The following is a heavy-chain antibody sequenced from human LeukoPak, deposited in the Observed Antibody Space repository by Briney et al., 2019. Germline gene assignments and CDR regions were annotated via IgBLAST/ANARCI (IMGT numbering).Heavy chain of an antibody. V-gene: IGHV3-30*04. CDR2: ISYDGSNK. Sequence: GGSLGLSCAASGFTFSSYAMHWVRQAPGKGLEWVAVISYDGSNKYYADSVKGRFTISRDNSKNTLYLQRNSLRAEDTAVYYCARDQEDCSSTSCYFFPSHDAFDIWGQGTMVTVSS. CDR1: GFTFSSYA. J-gene: IGHJ3*02. CDR3: ARDQEDCSSTSCYFFPSHDAFDI. D-gene: IGHD2-2*01.